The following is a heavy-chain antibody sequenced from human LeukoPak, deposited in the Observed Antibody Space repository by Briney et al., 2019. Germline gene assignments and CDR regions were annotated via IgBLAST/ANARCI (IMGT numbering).Heavy chain of an antibody. CDR2: IRSKAYGGTT. V-gene: IGHV3-49*04. D-gene: IGHD2-15*01. J-gene: IGHJ4*02. CDR1: GFIFNNYN. Sequence: GGSLRLSCAASGFIFNNYNMHWVRQAPGKGLEWVGFIRSKAYGGTTEYAASVKGRFTISRDDSKSIAYLQMNSLKTEDTAVYYCTRDGVVVAAPSGYWGQGTLVTVSS. CDR3: TRDGVVVAAPSGY.